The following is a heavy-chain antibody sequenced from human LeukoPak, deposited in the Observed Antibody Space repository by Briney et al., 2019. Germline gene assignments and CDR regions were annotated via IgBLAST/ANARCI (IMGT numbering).Heavy chain of an antibody. J-gene: IGHJ3*02. Sequence: PGGSLRLSCAASGFTFSDYYMSWIRQAPGKGLEWVSYISSSGSTKYYADSVKGRFTISRDNAKNSLYLQMNSLRADDTAVYYCARMGTMSDAFDNWGQGTMVTVSS. CDR2: ISSSGSTK. CDR1: GFTFSDYY. CDR3: ARMGTMSDAFDN. D-gene: IGHD3-22*01. V-gene: IGHV3-11*01.